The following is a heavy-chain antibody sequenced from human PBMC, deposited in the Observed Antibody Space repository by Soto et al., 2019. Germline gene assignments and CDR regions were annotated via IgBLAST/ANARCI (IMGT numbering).Heavy chain of an antibody. CDR3: ARATAMGRYYYYGMDV. J-gene: IGHJ6*02. Sequence: PSETLSLTCTVSGGSISSYYWSWIRQPPGKGLEWIGYIYYSGSTNYNPSLKSRVTTSVDTSKNQFSLKLSSVTAADTAVYYCARATAMGRYYYYGMDVWGQGTTVTVS. CDR2: IYYSGST. V-gene: IGHV4-59*01. D-gene: IGHD5-18*01. CDR1: GGSISSYY.